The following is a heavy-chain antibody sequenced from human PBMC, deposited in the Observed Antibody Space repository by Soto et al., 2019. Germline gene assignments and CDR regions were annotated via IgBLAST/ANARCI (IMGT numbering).Heavy chain of an antibody. CDR1: GGSISSGGYY. V-gene: IGHV4-31*03. J-gene: IGHJ4*02. Sequence: SETLSLTCTVSGGSISSGGYYWSWIRQHPGKGLEWIGYIYYSGSTYYNPSLKSRVTISVDTSKNQFSLKLSSVTAADTAVYYCARDGYGGNSDYWGQGTLVTVSS. CDR2: IYYSGST. CDR3: ARDGYGGNSDY. D-gene: IGHD4-17*01.